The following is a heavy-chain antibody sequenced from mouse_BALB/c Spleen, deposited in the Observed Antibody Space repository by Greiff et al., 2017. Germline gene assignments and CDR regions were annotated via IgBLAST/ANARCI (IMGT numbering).Heavy chain of an antibody. V-gene: IGHV3-2*02. D-gene: IGHD2-14*01. CDR1: GYSITSDYA. J-gene: IGHJ2*01. CDR2: ISYSGST. Sequence: EVQLQQSGPGLVKPSQSLSLTCTVTGYSITSDYAWNWIRQFPGNKLEWMGYISYSGSTSYNPSLKSRISITRDTSKNQFFLQLNSVTTEDTATYYCARGPYRYDVNYFDYWGQGTTLTVSS. CDR3: ARGPYRYDVNYFDY.